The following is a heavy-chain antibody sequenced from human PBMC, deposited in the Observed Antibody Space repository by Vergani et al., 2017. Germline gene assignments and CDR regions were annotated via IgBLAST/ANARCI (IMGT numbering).Heavy chain of an antibody. V-gene: IGHV4-59*02. J-gene: IGHJ4*02. CDR3: ARQRPGSGWSPGDFDD. CDR1: GASVNSYY. Sequence: QVKLQESGPGLVKPSETLSLTCTVSGASVNSYYWSWIRQPPGKGLGWMGYVSFRGDTLYDPSVKGRMTISLNTSSNQFSLYLTSVTAADTAVYYCARQRPGSGWSPGDFDDWGQGILVTVSS. CDR2: VSFRGDT. D-gene: IGHD6-19*01.